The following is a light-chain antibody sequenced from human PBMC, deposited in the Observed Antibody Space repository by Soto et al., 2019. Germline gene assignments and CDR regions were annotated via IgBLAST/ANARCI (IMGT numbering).Light chain of an antibody. CDR1: QSVLYSSNNKNF. V-gene: IGKV4-1*01. CDR3: QQYYRSPFT. J-gene: IGKJ2*01. CDR2: WAS. Sequence: DIVMAQSPDSLAVSLGERATINCKSSQSVLYSSNNKNFLAWYQRKPGQPPKLLIYWASTRESGVPDRFSGGGSGTEFNLTISNLRAEDVALYYCQQYYRSPFTFGQGTKXQIK.